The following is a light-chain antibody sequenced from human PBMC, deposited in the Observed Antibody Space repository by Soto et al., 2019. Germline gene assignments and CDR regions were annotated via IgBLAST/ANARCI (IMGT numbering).Light chain of an antibody. CDR1: ERVSSSY. Sequence: IVLTQSPATMSLSPGERATLSSWASERVSSSYVAWYQMKAGLAPRLLIYDASNRATGIPARFSGSGSGTDFTLTISSLEPEDFAVYYCQQRSDWPITFGQGTRLEIK. CDR2: DAS. J-gene: IGKJ5*01. V-gene: IGKV3-11*01. CDR3: QQRSDWPIT.